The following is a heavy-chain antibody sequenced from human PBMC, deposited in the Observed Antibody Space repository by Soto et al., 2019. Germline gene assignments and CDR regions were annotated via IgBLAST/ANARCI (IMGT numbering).Heavy chain of an antibody. J-gene: IGHJ4*02. D-gene: IGHD3-22*01. CDR3: ARGRRDYDSSGYYFGALDY. CDR1: GFTFSSYG. V-gene: IGHV3-33*01. CDR2: IWYDGSNK. Sequence: GGSLRLSCAASGFTFSSYGMHWVRQAPGKGLEWVAVIWYDGSNKYYADSVKGRVTISRDNSKNTLYLQMSSLGAEDTAVYYCARGRRDYDSSGYYFGALDYWGQGTLVTVSS.